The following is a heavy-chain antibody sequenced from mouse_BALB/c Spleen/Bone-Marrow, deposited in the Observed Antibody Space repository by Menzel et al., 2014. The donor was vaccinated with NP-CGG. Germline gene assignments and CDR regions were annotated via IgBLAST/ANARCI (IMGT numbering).Heavy chain of an antibody. D-gene: IGHD2-4*01. V-gene: IGHV1S132*01. CDR2: IFPGTDTT. Sequence: LEESGAEVVNPGASVKLSCRTSGYTSTNYWIQWVKQRPGQGLGWIGEIFPGTDTTYYNEKFKDKATLTIDTSSSTAYMQLSNLTSEDSAVYFCARNYDYDEGAWFTYWGQGTLVTVSA. CDR3: ARNYDYDEGAWFTY. J-gene: IGHJ3*01. CDR1: GYTSTNYW.